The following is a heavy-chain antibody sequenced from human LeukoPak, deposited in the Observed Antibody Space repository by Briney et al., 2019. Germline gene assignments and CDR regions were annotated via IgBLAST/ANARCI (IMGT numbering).Heavy chain of an antibody. CDR1: GFTFSSYA. D-gene: IGHD3-22*01. CDR3: AKDLDPNYYDSSGYHLHYYGMDV. Sequence: PGGSLRLSCAASGFTFSSYAMSWVRQAPGKGLEWVSAISGSGGSTYYADSVKGRFTISRDNSKNTLYLQMNSLRAEDTAVYYCAKDLDPNYYDSSGYHLHYYGMDVWGQGTTVTVSS. V-gene: IGHV3-23*01. CDR2: ISGSGGST. J-gene: IGHJ6*02.